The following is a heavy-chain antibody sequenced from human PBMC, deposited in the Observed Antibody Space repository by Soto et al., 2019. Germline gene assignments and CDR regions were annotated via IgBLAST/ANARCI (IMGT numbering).Heavy chain of an antibody. Sequence: QVQLQESGPGLVKPSQTLSLTCTVSGGSISSGGYYWYWIRQHPGKGLEWIGYIYYRGTTYYNPSLKSRVNISVDPAKNQFSLKLSSVTAADTAVYYCAASCVACGGFNYYGMDVWGQGTTVTVSS. CDR3: AASCVACGGFNYYGMDV. V-gene: IGHV4-31*03. D-gene: IGHD2-21*01. CDR1: GGSISSGGYY. J-gene: IGHJ6*02. CDR2: IYYRGTT.